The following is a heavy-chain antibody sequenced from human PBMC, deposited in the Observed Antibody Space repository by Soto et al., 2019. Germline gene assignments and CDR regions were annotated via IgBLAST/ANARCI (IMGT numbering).Heavy chain of an antibody. CDR3: AKDQRVLMVYAIIDY. D-gene: IGHD2-8*01. CDR2: ISGSGGST. V-gene: IGHV3-23*01. J-gene: IGHJ4*02. Sequence: GGSLRLSCAASGFTFSSYAMSWVRQAPGKGLEWVSAISGSGGSTYYADSVKGRFTISRDNSKNTLYLEMNSLRADDTAVYYCAKDQRVLMVYAIIDYWGQGTLVTVSS. CDR1: GFTFSSYA.